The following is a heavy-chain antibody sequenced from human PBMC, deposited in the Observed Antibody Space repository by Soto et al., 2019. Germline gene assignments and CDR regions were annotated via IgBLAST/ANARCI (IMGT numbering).Heavy chain of an antibody. CDR2: ISGSGGST. CDR1: GFTFSGTA. D-gene: IGHD3-22*01. Sequence: LRLSCAASGFTFSGTAMRWVRQALGKGLAWVSAISGSGGSTYYADSVKGRLTISRDNYKNTLYLQMNSVSAEDTAVYYCAKLDDSSGYHSWYFDYWGQGTLVTVSS. J-gene: IGHJ4*02. CDR3: AKLDDSSGYHSWYFDY. V-gene: IGHV3-23*01.